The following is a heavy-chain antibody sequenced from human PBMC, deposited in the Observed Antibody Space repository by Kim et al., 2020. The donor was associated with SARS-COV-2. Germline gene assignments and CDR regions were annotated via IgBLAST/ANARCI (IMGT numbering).Heavy chain of an antibody. CDR2: IYWDDAK. D-gene: IGHD2-15*01. Sequence: SGPTLVNPTQTLTLTCTFSGFSLSTSGVGVGWIRQPPGKALEWLALIYWDDAKRYSPSLKNRLTITKDTSKNQVVLTMTNMDPVDTATYYCAHRRCWGLGSCYANWFDPWGQGTLVTVSS. CDR3: AHRRCWGLGSCYANWFDP. V-gene: IGHV2-5*02. CDR1: GFSLSTSGVG. J-gene: IGHJ5*02.